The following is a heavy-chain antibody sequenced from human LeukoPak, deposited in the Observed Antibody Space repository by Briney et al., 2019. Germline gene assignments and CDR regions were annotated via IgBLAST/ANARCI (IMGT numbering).Heavy chain of an antibody. CDR1: GFPFINFA. CDR3: AKYGGHPLPHYYLDY. Sequence: GGSLRLSCEASGFPFINFAMSWVRQAPGKGLEWVSLIIDDGHTTSYADSVKGRFTISRDNSKNTLFLQMNSLRAEDTAVYYCAKYGGHPLPHYYLDYWGQGTQITVSS. V-gene: IGHV3-23*01. J-gene: IGHJ4*02. CDR2: IIDDGHTT. D-gene: IGHD3-16*01.